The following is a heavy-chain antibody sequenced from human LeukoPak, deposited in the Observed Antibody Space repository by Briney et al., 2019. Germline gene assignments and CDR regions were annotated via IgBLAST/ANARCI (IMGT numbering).Heavy chain of an antibody. V-gene: IGHV3-48*03. D-gene: IGHD3-16*01. CDR2: ISSDGTTI. CDR3: GAARQYVGAFDI. J-gene: IGHJ3*02. CDR1: GFTVSSYE. Sequence: PGGSLRLSCAASGFTVSSYEFYWVRQAPGKGLEWVSYISSDGTTIKHADSVKGRFTISRDDAKRSLYLQMNGLRADDMAIYYCGAARQYVGAFDIWGQGTVVTVSS.